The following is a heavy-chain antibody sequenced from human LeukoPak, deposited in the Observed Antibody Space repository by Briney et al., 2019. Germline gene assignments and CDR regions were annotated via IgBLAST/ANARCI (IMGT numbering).Heavy chain of an antibody. V-gene: IGHV1-69*04. CDR2: IIPILGIA. D-gene: IGHD6-6*01. CDR3: ARGPYSSSFFWFDP. J-gene: IGHJ5*02. Sequence: SVKVSCKASGGTFSSYAISWVRQAPGQGLEWMGRIIPILGIANYAQKFQGRVTITADKSTSTAYMELSSLRSEDTAVYYCARGPYSSSFFWFDPWGQGTLVTVSS. CDR1: GGTFSSYA.